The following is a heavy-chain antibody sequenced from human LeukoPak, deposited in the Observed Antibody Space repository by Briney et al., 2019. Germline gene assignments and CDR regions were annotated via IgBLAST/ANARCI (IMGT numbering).Heavy chain of an antibody. V-gene: IGHV3-30*03. J-gene: IGHJ4*02. CDR1: GFTFSNYG. CDR2: ISYDGSNQ. Sequence: GGSLRLSCAGSGFTFSNYGMHWVRQAPGKGLEWVAVISYDGSNQYYADSVKGRFTISRDNSKNTLYLQMNSLRAEDTAVYYCAREPPYYSSSWYSYWGQGTLVTVSS. CDR3: AREPPYYSSSWYSY. D-gene: IGHD6-13*01.